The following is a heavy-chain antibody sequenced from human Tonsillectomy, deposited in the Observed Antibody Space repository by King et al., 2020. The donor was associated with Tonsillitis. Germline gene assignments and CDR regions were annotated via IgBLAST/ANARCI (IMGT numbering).Heavy chain of an antibody. CDR3: ARERLYPSGLGIDY. CDR1: GFIFSSNA. D-gene: IGHD6-25*01. CDR2: ISFDGSNK. Sequence: VQLVESGGGVVQPGRSLSLSCAASGFIFSSNAMHWVRQAPGKGLEWVAVISFDGSNKNYADSVKGRFTISRDNSNNTLFLHMNSLRAEDTAVYYCARERLYPSGLGIDYRGQGVLLSVSS. J-gene: IGHJ4*02. V-gene: IGHV3-33*05.